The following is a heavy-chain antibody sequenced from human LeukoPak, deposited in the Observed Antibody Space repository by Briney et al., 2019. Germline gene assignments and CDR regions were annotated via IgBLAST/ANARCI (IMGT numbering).Heavy chain of an antibody. Sequence: SETLSLTCAVYGGSFSDYYWSWIRQPPGKGLEWIGEINQSGSTNYNLSLKSRVTISLDTSKNQFSLKLSSVTAADTAVFYCAREASSSSGPFDIWGQGTMVTVSP. CDR2: INQSGST. CDR3: AREASSSSGPFDI. J-gene: IGHJ3*02. CDR1: GGSFSDYY. V-gene: IGHV4-34*01. D-gene: IGHD2-2*01.